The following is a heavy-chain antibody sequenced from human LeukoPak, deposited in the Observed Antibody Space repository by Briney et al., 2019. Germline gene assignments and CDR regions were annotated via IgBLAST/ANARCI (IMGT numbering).Heavy chain of an antibody. CDR1: GDSFSSHY. V-gene: IGHV4-59*11. Sequence: SETLSLTCAVSGDSFSSHYWTWIRQPPGKGLGWIGYISYIGSTNYNPSLKSRVTISIDTSKNQFSLKLSSVTAADTAVYYCARDLVTVTKGFDIWGQGTMVSVSS. J-gene: IGHJ3*02. D-gene: IGHD4-17*01. CDR2: ISYIGST. CDR3: ARDLVTVTKGFDI.